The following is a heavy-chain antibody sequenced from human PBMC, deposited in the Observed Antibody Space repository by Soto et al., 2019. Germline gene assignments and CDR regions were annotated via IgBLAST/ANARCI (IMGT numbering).Heavy chain of an antibody. CDR3: AKDPSATYVVAADY. CDR1: GFTFSSYA. D-gene: IGHD5-12*01. Sequence: PGGSLRLSCAASGFTFSSYAMSWVRQAPGKGLEWVSAVSGSGGSTYYADSVKGRFTISRDNSKNTLYLQMNSLRAEDTAVYYCAKDPSATYVVAADYWGQGTLVTVSS. J-gene: IGHJ4*02. V-gene: IGHV3-23*01. CDR2: VSGSGGST.